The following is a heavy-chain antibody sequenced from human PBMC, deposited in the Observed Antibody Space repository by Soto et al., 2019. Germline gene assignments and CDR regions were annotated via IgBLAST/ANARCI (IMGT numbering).Heavy chain of an antibody. CDR2: INAGNGNT. D-gene: IGHD3-10*01. CDR3: ARDLFPLLWFGEIPFYYCGMDV. J-gene: IGHJ6*02. V-gene: IGHV1-3*01. CDR1: GYTFTSYA. Sequence: AAVKVSCKASGYTFTSYAMHWVRQAPGQRLEWMGWINAGNGNTKYSQKFQGRVTITRDTSASTAYMELSSLRSEDTAVYYCARDLFPLLWFGEIPFYYCGMDVWGQGTPVTVSS.